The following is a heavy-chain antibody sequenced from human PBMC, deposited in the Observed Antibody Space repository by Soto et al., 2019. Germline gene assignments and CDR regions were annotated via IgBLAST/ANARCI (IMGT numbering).Heavy chain of an antibody. Sequence: QLHLVQSGAVVKKPGASVTVSCSASGYPVTAYYMHWVRQAPGRGLEWMGGINPATGAAKYTQTFQGRFTMPRDTSTSTVFMELSGLTSEDTAVFYGARGGGVGVAGSAAFDMWGQGTLVTVSS. CDR3: ARGGGVGVAGSAAFDM. CDR2: INPATGAA. CDR1: GYPVTAYY. J-gene: IGHJ3*02. D-gene: IGHD3-3*01. V-gene: IGHV1-2*02.